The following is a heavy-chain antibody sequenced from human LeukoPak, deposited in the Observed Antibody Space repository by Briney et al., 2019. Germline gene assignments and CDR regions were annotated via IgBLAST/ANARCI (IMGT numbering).Heavy chain of an antibody. D-gene: IGHD6-6*01. V-gene: IGHV1-2*02. CDR2: INPNSGGT. CDR1: GYTFTGYY. Sequence: ASVKGSCKASGYTFTGYYMHWVRQAPGQGLEWMGWINPNSGGTNYAQKFQGRVTMTRDTSISTAYMELSRLRSADTAVYYCAREGYSSSSGVIDYWGQGTLVTVSS. J-gene: IGHJ4*02. CDR3: AREGYSSSSGVIDY.